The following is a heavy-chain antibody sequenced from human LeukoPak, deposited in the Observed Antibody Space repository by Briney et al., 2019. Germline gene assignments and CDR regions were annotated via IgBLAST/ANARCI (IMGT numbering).Heavy chain of an antibody. CDR3: ARGSRYGSGSHFDF. Sequence: GSLRLSCAASGFTFSDFYMGWIRQAPGKGLECVSYISSGGINIHYADSVKGRFTISRDDAQNSLILQMNSLTAEDTAVFYCARGSRYGSGSHFDFWGQGTLVTVSS. CDR1: GFTFSDFY. V-gene: IGHV3-11*01. D-gene: IGHD3-10*01. J-gene: IGHJ4*02. CDR2: ISSGGINI.